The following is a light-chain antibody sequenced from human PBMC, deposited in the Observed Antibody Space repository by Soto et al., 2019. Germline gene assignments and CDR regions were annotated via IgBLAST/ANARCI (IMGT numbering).Light chain of an antibody. V-gene: IGKV1-5*03. Sequence: DIQMTQSPSTLSGSVGDRVTITCRASQTISSWLAWYQQKPGKAPKLLIYKASTLKSGVPSRFSGSGSGTESTLTISSLQPDEFATYYCQNYNSYSEAVGQGTKVDI. CDR2: KAS. CDR1: QTISSW. CDR3: QNYNSYSEA. J-gene: IGKJ1*01.